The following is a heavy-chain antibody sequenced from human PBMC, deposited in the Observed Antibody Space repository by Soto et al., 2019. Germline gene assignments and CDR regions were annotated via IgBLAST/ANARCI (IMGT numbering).Heavy chain of an antibody. CDR2: IDSSYKYT. Sequence: QVQLVESGGGLVRPGGSLRLSCEASGFTFRDYYMTWFRQAPGKGLEWLSYIDSSYKYTDYADSVKGRFTISRDKAKNSLYQQMNSLRADATAVYYFAREYYYPMDVWRQGTMVTVSS. CDR3: AREYYYPMDV. J-gene: IGHJ6*02. CDR1: GFTFRDYY. V-gene: IGHV3-11*05.